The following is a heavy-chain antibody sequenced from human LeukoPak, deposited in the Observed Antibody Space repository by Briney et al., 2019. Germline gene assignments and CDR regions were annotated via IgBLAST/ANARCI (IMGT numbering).Heavy chain of an antibody. J-gene: IGHJ4*02. CDR1: EFTLSDYV. D-gene: IGHD6-19*01. Sequence: PGGSLRLSCAASEFTLSDYVMHWVRQPPGKGLEWVALMLYDGNKSYADSLRGRFTISRDSSKTTPYLQMNSLRAEDTALYYCAREWTYSSGWSVPGYWGQGTQVTVS. V-gene: IGHV3-30*04. CDR2: MLYDGNK. CDR3: AREWTYSSGWSVPGY.